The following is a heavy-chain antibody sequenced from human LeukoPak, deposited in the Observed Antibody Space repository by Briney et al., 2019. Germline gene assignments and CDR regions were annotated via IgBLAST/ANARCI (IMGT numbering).Heavy chain of an antibody. Sequence: GGSLRLSCAASGFTVSSNYMSWVRQAPGKGLEWVSVIYSGGSTYYADSVKGRFTISRDNSKNTLYLQMNSLRAEDTAVYYCARSRSTDYMDVWGKGTTVTVSS. V-gene: IGHV3-53*01. D-gene: IGHD2-2*01. J-gene: IGHJ6*03. CDR2: IYSGGST. CDR1: GFTVSSNY. CDR3: ARSRSTDYMDV.